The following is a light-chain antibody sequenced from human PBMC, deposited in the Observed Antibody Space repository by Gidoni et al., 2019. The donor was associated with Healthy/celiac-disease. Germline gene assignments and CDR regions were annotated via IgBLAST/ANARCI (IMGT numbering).Light chain of an antibody. CDR1: QGIRNE. V-gene: IGKV1-6*01. J-gene: IGKJ1*01. CDR2: AAS. Sequence: AHQMTQSPPSLSASVGDRVTITCRASQGIRNELGWYQQKPGKAPKLLIYAASSLQSGVPSRFSGSGSGTDFTLTISSLQPEDFATYYCLQDYNYPWTFGQGTKVEIK. CDR3: LQDYNYPWT.